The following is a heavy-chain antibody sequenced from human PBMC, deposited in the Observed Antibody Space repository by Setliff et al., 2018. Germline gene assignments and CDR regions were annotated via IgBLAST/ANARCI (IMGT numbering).Heavy chain of an antibody. CDR2: LHTSGST. J-gene: IGHJ4*02. Sequence: SETLSLTCAVSGASINSGTYYWSWIRQPAGKGLEWVGRLHTSGSTTYNPSLQSRVTISVDTSKNTLYLQMNSLRAEDTAVYYCARDGHNVYYFDYWGLGTLVTVSS. CDR1: GASINSGTYY. CDR3: ARDGHNVYYFDY. D-gene: IGHD1-1*01. V-gene: IGHV4-61*02.